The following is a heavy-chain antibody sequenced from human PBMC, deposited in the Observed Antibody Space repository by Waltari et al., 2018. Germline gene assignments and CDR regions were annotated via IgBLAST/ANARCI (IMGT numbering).Heavy chain of an antibody. CDR3: ARSVVAATPFFDY. J-gene: IGHJ4*02. CDR1: GFTFSSYA. CDR2: ISSDGSKQ. V-gene: IGHV3-30-3*01. D-gene: IGHD2-15*01. Sequence: QVQLVESGGGVVQPGRSLRRSCAASGFTFSSYALHWVRQAPGQGLERVAVISSDGSKQCFADTVKGRFTISRDNSKNTLYLQMNSLRAEDTAVYYCARSVVAATPFFDYWGQGTLVTVSS.